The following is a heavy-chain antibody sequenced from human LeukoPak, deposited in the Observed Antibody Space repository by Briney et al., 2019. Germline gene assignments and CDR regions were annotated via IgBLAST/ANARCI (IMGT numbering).Heavy chain of an antibody. Sequence: GGSLRLSCAASGFTFSSYGMHWVRQAPGKGLVWVSRINSDGSSTSYADSVKGRFTISRDNAKNTLYLQMNSLRAEDTAVYYCARAGAYYSSSTFYDAFDIWGQGTMVTVSS. J-gene: IGHJ3*02. CDR1: GFTFSSYG. V-gene: IGHV3-74*01. CDR2: INSDGSST. D-gene: IGHD6-6*01. CDR3: ARAGAYYSSSTFYDAFDI.